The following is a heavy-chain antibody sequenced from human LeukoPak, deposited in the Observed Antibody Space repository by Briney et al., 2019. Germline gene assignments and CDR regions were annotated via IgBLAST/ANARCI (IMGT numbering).Heavy chain of an antibody. J-gene: IGHJ4*02. D-gene: IGHD3-16*02. CDR2: IYHSGST. CDR1: GASIISSRYY. Sequence: SETLSLTCAVSGASIISSRYYWGWIRQPPGKGLEWIGSIYHSGSTYYNPSLKSRVTISVDTSKNQFSLKLSSVTAADTAVYYCARQKLEADYVWGSYRYMFSGFDYWGQGTLVTVSS. V-gene: IGHV4-39*01. CDR3: ARQKLEADYVWGSYRYMFSGFDY.